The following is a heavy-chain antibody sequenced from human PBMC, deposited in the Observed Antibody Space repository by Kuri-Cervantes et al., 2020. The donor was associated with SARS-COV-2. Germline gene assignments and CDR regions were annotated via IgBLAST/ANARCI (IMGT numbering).Heavy chain of an antibody. D-gene: IGHD3-3*01. V-gene: IGHV1-2*02. Sequence: ASVKVSCKASGYTFTGYYMHWVRQAPGQGLEWMGWINPNSGGTNYAQKFQGRVTMTRDTSISTAYMELSRLRSDDTAVYYCARDWVDPRIGVVIRSDHWGHGNLVTVSS. CDR2: INPNSGGT. CDR3: ARDWVDPRIGVVIRSDH. J-gene: IGHJ5*02. CDR1: GYTFTGYY.